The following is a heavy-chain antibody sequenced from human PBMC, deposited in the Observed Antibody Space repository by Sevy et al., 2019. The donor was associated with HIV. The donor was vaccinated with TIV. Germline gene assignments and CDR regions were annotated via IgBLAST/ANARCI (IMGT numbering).Heavy chain of an antibody. Sequence: GGSLRLSCAASGFRFDDYDMYWVRQVPGKGLEWVSSISWNSGIITYAGSVKGRFRISRDNAQNALYLQMNSLRSEDMALYYCAKDIGSHCGGYCFPSDNGFDVWGHGTMVTVSS. CDR3: AKDIGSHCGGYCFPSDNGFDV. V-gene: IGHV3-9*03. CDR1: GFRFDDYD. CDR2: ISWNSGII. D-gene: IGHD2-21*02. J-gene: IGHJ3*01.